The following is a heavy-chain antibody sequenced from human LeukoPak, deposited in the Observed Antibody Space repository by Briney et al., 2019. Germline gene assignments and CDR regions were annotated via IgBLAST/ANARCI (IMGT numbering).Heavy chain of an antibody. D-gene: IGHD1-26*01. V-gene: IGHV4-34*01. J-gene: IGHJ4*02. CDR2: INHSGST. CDR3: ARLRRVGATPFDY. Sequence: SETLSLTCAVYGGSFSGYYWSWIRQPPGKGLEWIGEINHSGSTNYNPSLKSRVTISVDTSKNQFSLKLSSVTAADTAMYYCARLRRVGATPFDYWGQGTLVTVSS. CDR1: GGSFSGYY.